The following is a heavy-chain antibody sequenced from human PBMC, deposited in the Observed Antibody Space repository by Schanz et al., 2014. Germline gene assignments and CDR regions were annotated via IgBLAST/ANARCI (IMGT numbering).Heavy chain of an antibody. V-gene: IGHV1-69*04. D-gene: IGHD2-2*01. CDR2: FIPILDVG. CDR3: ARGTMPGTVDI. J-gene: IGHJ3*02. CDR1: GYNITSND. Sequence: QVQLVQSGAEVKKPGASVKVSCKASGYNITSNDVTWVRQARGQGLEWVGRFIPILDVGNYAQQFQGRVTFTADKSTSTAYMDLRSLRYEDTALYYCARGTMPGTVDIWGQGTMVTVSS.